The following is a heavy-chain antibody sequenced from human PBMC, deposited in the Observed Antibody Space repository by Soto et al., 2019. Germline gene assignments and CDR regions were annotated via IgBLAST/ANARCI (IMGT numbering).Heavy chain of an antibody. J-gene: IGHJ4*02. Sequence: ASVKVSCKASGYTFTSYAMHWVRQAPGQRLEWMGWINAGNGNTKYSQKLQGRVTITRDTSASTAYMELSSLRSEDTAVYYCARAWVVVTAPDYWGQGTLVTVSS. CDR2: INAGNGNT. D-gene: IGHD2-21*02. CDR3: ARAWVVVTAPDY. V-gene: IGHV1-3*01. CDR1: GYTFTSYA.